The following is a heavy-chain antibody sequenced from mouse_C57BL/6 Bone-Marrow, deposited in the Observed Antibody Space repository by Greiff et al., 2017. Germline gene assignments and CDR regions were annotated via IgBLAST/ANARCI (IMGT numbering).Heavy chain of an antibody. Sequence: QLHPPFASLSPPGSPVKLSCKASGYTFTSYWMHWVKQRPIQGLEWIGNIDPSDSETHYNQKFKDKATLTVDKSSSTAYMQLSSLTSEDSAVYYCAREGRSSYNYWGQGTTLTVSS. D-gene: IGHD1-1*01. CDR3: AREGRSSYNY. CDR2: IDPSDSET. V-gene: IGHV1-52*01. CDR1: GYTFTSYW. J-gene: IGHJ2*01.